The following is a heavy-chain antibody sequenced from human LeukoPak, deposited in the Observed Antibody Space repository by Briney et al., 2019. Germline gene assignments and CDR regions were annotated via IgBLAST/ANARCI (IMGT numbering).Heavy chain of an antibody. CDR2: IRSKANSYAT. CDR3: TRYGDYPFDY. D-gene: IGHD2-21*01. V-gene: IGHV3-73*01. CDR1: GFTFSDSG. Sequence: GGSLRLSCAASGFTFSDSGMHWVRQASGKGLEWVGRIRSKANSYATAYAASVEGRFAISRDDSKNTAYLQMNSLKTEDTAVYYCTRYGDYPFDYWGQGTLVTVSS. J-gene: IGHJ4*02.